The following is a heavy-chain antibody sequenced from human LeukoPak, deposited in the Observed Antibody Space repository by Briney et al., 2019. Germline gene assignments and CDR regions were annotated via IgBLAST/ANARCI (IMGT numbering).Heavy chain of an antibody. CDR3: ARGIVATLDYFDY. J-gene: IGHJ4*02. D-gene: IGHD5-12*01. Sequence: GGSLRLSCAASGFTFSSYSMNWVRQAPGKGLEWVSSISSSSSYIYYADSVKGRFTISRDNAKNSLYLQMNSLRAEDTAVYHCARGIVATLDYFDYWGQGTLVTVSS. V-gene: IGHV3-21*01. CDR1: GFTFSSYS. CDR2: ISSSSSYI.